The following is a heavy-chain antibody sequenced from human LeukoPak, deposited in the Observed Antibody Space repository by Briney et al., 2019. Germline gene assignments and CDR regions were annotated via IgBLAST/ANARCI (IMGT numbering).Heavy chain of an antibody. CDR3: AKASVAAAGPDAFDI. V-gene: IGHV3-30*18. CDR1: GFTFSSYG. J-gene: IGHJ3*02. D-gene: IGHD6-13*01. Sequence: PGGSLRLSCAASGFTFSSYGMHWVRQAPGKGLEWVAVIPYDGSNKYYADSVKGRFTISRDNSKNTLYLQMNSLRAEDTAVHYCAKASVAAAGPDAFDIWGQGTMVTVSS. CDR2: IPYDGSNK.